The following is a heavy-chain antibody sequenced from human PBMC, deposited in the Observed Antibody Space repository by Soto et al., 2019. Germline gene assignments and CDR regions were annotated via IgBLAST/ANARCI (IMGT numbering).Heavy chain of an antibody. D-gene: IGHD3-10*01. CDR1: GFTFDDYA. CDR2: ISWNSGSI. V-gene: IGHV3-9*01. Sequence: SLRLSCAASGFTFDDYAMHWVRQAPGKGLEWVSGISWNSGSIGYADSVKGRFTISRDNAKNSLYLQMNSLRAEDTALYYCAKGIRTFDALDIWGQGTMVTVSS. J-gene: IGHJ3*02. CDR3: AKGIRTFDALDI.